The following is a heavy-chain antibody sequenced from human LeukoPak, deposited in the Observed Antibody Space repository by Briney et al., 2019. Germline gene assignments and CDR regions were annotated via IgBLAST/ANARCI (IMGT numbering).Heavy chain of an antibody. V-gene: IGHV4-39*02. D-gene: IGHD4-11*01. CDR1: GGSISSSSYY. J-gene: IGHJ4*02. CDR2: IYYSGST. Sequence: PSETLSLTCTVSGGSISSSSYYWGWIRQPPGKGLEWIGSIYYSGSTYYNPSLKSRVTISVDTSKNQFSLKLSSVTAADTAVYYCARDSGYSRDFDYWGQGTLVTVSS. CDR3: ARDSGYSRDFDY.